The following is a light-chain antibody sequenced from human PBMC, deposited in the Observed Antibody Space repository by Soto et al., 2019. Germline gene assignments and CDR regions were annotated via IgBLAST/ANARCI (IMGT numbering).Light chain of an antibody. CDR2: GAS. V-gene: IGKV3D-15*01. Sequence: EIVMTQSPATLSVSPGERATVSCRASQSVGSNLAWYQQKPGQAPRLLIYGASTRASGIPARFTGSGSGTEFTLTISSPQSEDFALYYCQQYTNWPPYTFGQGTNLDIK. CDR3: QQYTNWPPYT. J-gene: IGKJ2*01. CDR1: QSVGSN.